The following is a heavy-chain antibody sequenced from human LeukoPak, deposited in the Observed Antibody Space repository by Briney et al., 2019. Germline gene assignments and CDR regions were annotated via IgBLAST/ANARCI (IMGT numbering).Heavy chain of an antibody. CDR2: MNPNSGNT. D-gene: IGHD1-7*01. CDR1: GYTFTSYG. Sequence: ASVKVSCKASGYTFTSYGISWVRQATGQGLEWMGWMNPNSGNTGYAQKFQGRVTITRNTSISTAYMELSSLRSEDTAVYYCARSRPELHFSNYYYYMDVWGKGTTVTVSS. CDR3: ARSRPELHFSNYYYYMDV. J-gene: IGHJ6*03. V-gene: IGHV1-8*03.